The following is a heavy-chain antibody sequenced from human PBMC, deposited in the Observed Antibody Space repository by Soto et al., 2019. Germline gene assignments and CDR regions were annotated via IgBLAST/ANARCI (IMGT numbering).Heavy chain of an antibody. CDR3: ARGEVYYYDSSGYYRANDAFDI. Sequence: QVQLQESGPGLVKPSQTLSLTCTVSGGSISSGGYYWSWIRQHPGKGLEWIGYIYYSGSTYYNPSLKGRVTISVDTSKNQFSLKLSSVTAADTAVYYCARGEVYYYDSSGYYRANDAFDIWGQGTMVTVSS. J-gene: IGHJ3*02. D-gene: IGHD3-22*01. CDR2: IYYSGST. CDR1: GGSISSGGYY. V-gene: IGHV4-31*03.